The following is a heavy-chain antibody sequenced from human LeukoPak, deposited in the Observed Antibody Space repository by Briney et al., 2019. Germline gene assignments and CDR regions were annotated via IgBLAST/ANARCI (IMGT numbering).Heavy chain of an antibody. J-gene: IGHJ5*02. Sequence: SETLSLTCTVSGGSISSYYWSWIRQPPGKGLEWIGYIYYSGSTNYNPSLKSRVTISVDTSKNQFSLKLSSVTAADTAVYYCARDLGLDYGASYNWSDPWGQGTLVTVSS. CDR1: GGSISSYY. D-gene: IGHD4/OR15-4a*01. V-gene: IGHV4-59*01. CDR3: ARDLGLDYGASYNWSDP. CDR2: IYYSGST.